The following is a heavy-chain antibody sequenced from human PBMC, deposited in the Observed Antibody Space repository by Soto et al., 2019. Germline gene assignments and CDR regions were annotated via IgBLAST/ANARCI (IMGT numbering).Heavy chain of an antibody. CDR1: GYSFTSYW. Sequence: GESLKISCKGSGYSFTSYWIGWVRQMPGKGLEWMGIIYPGDSDTRYSPSFQGQVTISADKSISTAYLQWSSLKASDTAMYYCAREGGDHGPLQYYYGMDVWGEGTTVTVAS. J-gene: IGHJ6*04. V-gene: IGHV5-51*01. CDR3: AREGGDHGPLQYYYGMDV. CDR2: IYPGDSDT.